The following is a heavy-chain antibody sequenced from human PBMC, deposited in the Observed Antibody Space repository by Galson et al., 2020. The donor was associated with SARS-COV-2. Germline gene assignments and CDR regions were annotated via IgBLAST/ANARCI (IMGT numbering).Heavy chain of an antibody. Sequence: ASVKVSCTASGFTFSSSAMQWVRQARGQRLEWIGWIVVGSGNTNYAQKFQERVTITRDMSTSTAYMELSSLRSEDTALYFCAAEVPGDYEGHYFYMDVWGRGSTFTSSS. V-gene: IGHV1-58*02. CDR2: IVVGSGNT. CDR1: GFTFSSSA. D-gene: IGHD4-17*01. J-gene: IGHJ6*03. CDR3: AAEVPGDYEGHYFYMDV.